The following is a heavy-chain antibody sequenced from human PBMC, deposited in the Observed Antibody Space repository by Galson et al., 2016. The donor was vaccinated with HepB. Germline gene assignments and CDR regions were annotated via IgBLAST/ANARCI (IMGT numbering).Heavy chain of an antibody. Sequence: SVKVSCKASGYTFTSYAMHWVRQAPGQRLEWMGWINGGNGNTKYSQKFQGRVSITRDTSASTAYMELSSLRSQDTAVYYCASHTRGQYDSGRYEFNYWGQGTLVTVSS. CDR1: GYTFTSYA. CDR2: INGGNGNT. J-gene: IGHJ4*02. CDR3: ASHTRGQYDSGRYEFNY. D-gene: IGHD3-10*01. V-gene: IGHV1-3*01.